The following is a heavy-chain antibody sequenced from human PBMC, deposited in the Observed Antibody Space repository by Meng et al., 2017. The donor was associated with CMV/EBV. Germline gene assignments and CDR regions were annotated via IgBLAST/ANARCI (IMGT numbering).Heavy chain of an antibody. CDR1: GFTFSNAC. D-gene: IGHD1-7*01. V-gene: IGHV3-15*01. J-gene: IGHJ6*02. CDR2: IKSKTDGGTT. Sequence: GGLLRSSCAASGFTFSNACMSWVRQAPGKGLEWVGRIKSKTDGGTTDYAAPVKGRFTISRDDSKNTLYLQMNSLKTEDTAVYYCTTEEIYGSNYWGQGTTVTVSS. CDR3: TTEEIYGSNY.